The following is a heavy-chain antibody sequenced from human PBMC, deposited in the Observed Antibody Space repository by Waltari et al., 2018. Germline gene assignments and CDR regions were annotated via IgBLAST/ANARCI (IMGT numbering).Heavy chain of an antibody. D-gene: IGHD4-4*01. V-gene: IGHV1-18*01. CDR2: ISAYNGNT. CDR3: ARGGGRDYSNYEGDWYFDL. Sequence: QVQLVPSGAEVTKPGASVKVSCKASGYTFTSYGISWVRQAPGQGLEWMGWISAYNGNTNDAQKLQGRVTMTTDPSTSTAYMELRSLRSDDTAVYYCARGGGRDYSNYEGDWYFDLWGRGTLVTVSS. CDR1: GYTFTSYG. J-gene: IGHJ2*01.